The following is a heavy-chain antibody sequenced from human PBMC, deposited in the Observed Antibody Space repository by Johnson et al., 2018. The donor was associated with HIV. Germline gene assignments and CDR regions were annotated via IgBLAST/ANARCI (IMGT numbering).Heavy chain of an antibody. CDR1: GFTFSNYA. D-gene: IGHD3-10*01. V-gene: IGHV3-64*01. CDR3: ARDSLVGGPPQVDAFDI. Sequence: EVQLVESGGGLVQPGGSLRLSCAASGFTFSNYAMHWVRQAPGKGLEYVSAISSNGGSTYYANSVKDMQTRRFTISRDNSKNTLYLQMNSLRAEDTAVYYCARDSLVGGPPQVDAFDIWGQGTMVTVSS. CDR2: ISSNGGST. J-gene: IGHJ3*02.